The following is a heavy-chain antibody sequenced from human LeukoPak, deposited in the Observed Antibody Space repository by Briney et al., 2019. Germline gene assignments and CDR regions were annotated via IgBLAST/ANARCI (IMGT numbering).Heavy chain of an antibody. CDR1: SGSISSGAYY. J-gene: IGHJ5*02. D-gene: IGHD3-22*01. Sequence: SETLSLTCTVSSGSISSGAYYWGWIRQPPGKGLEWIGTIHYSGKTYYNPSLKSRITISIDTSKNQFSLKLSSVTAADTAVYYCARRITMIVVVTKSPYNWFDPWGQGTLVTVSS. CDR3: ARRITMIVVVTKSPYNWFDP. V-gene: IGHV4-39*07. CDR2: IHYSGKT.